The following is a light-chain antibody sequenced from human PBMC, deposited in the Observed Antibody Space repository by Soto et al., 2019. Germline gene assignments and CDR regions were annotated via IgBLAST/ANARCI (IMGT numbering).Light chain of an antibody. CDR3: QTYDSSLSVSL. CDR1: SSNIGAGYD. Sequence: QSVLTQPPSVSGAPGQRVTISCTGSSSNIGAGYDVHWYQQLPGAAPKLLIHANSHRPSGVPDRYSGSRSGTSASLAITGLQREDEADYFCQTYDSSLSVSLFGGGTKLTVL. J-gene: IGLJ3*02. CDR2: ANS. V-gene: IGLV1-40*01.